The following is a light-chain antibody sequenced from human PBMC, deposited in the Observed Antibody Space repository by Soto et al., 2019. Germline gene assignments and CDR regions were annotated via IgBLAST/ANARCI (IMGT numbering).Light chain of an antibody. CDR3: QQYNNWPRT. V-gene: IGKV3-15*01. Sequence: EIVMTQSPATLSVSPGERATLSCRASQSVSSNLAWYQQKPGKAPRLLIYGASTRATGIPARFSGSGSGTEFTLTISSLQSEDFAVYYCQQYNNWPRTFGQGTKV. CDR2: GAS. CDR1: QSVSSN. J-gene: IGKJ1*01.